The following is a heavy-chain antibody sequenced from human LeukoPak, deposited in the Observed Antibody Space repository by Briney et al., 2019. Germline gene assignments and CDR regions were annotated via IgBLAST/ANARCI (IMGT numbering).Heavy chain of an antibody. CDR1: GFTFSDYY. J-gene: IGHJ6*02. Sequence: GGSLRLSCAASGFTFSDYYMSWIRQAPGKGLEWVSYISSGSTIYYADSVRARFTISRDNAKNSLYLQMNSLRAEDTAVYYCARDGYYGSGETSYYYGMDVWGQGTTVTVSS. D-gene: IGHD3-10*01. V-gene: IGHV3-11*01. CDR3: ARDGYYGSGETSYYYGMDV. CDR2: ISSGSTI.